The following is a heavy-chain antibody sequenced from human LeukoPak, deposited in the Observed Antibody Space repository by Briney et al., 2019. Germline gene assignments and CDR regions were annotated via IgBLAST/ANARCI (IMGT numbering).Heavy chain of an antibody. CDR3: ANGGGHTAMKTYYFEY. J-gene: IGHJ4*02. D-gene: IGHD5-18*01. CDR2: ISYDGSNK. V-gene: IGHV3-30*18. Sequence: PGRSLRLSCAASGFTFSSYGMQWVRQAPGEGLEWVAVISYDGSNKYYVDSVKGRFTISRDNSKNTLYLQMNSLRADDSAVYYCANGGGHTAMKTYYFEYWGQGTLVTVSS. CDR1: GFTFSSYG.